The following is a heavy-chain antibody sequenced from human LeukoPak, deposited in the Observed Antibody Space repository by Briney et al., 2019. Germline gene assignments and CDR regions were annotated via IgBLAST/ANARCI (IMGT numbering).Heavy chain of an antibody. CDR3: ARGNGDYEKVFDY. J-gene: IGHJ4*02. CDR2: ISSSSSYI. V-gene: IGHV3-21*01. Sequence: PGGSLRLSCAASGFTFSSYSMNWVRQAPGKGLEWVSSISSSSSYIYYAGSVKGRFTISRDNAKNSLYLQMNSLRAEDTAVYYCARGNGDYEKVFDYWGQGTLVTVSS. CDR1: GFTFSSYS. D-gene: IGHD4-17*01.